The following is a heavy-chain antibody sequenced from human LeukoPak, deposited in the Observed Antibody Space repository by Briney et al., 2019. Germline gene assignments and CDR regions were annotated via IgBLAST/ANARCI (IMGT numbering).Heavy chain of an antibody. Sequence: SETLSLTCTASGGSISTYYWSWIRQPPGKGLEWIGYTHYSGSTNYNPSLKSRVTMSLDTSKNQFPLNLNSVTAADTAVYYCARSVVGALYYWGQGTLVTVSS. CDR1: GGSISTYY. D-gene: IGHD1-26*01. CDR3: ARSVVGALYY. J-gene: IGHJ4*02. V-gene: IGHV4-59*01. CDR2: THYSGST.